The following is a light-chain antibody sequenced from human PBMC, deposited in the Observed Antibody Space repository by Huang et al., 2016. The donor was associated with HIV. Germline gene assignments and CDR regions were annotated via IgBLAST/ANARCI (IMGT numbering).Light chain of an antibody. CDR3: QQYGSSPT. CDR2: DTS. CDR1: QSVSSSY. Sequence: EAVLTQSPGTLSLSPGERATLSCRASQSVSSSYLAWYQQIPGQAPRLLIYDTSNRATGIPDRFSGSGSVTDFTLTISRLEPEDFAVYYCQQYGSSPTFGQGTKLEIK. V-gene: IGKV3-20*01. J-gene: IGKJ2*01.